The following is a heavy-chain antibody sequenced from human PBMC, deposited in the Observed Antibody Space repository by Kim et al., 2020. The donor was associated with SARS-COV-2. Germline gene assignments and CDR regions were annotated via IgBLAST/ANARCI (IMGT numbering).Heavy chain of an antibody. CDR2: ISYDGSNK. V-gene: IGHV3-30-3*01. J-gene: IGHJ4*01. Sequence: GGSLRLSCAASGFTFSSYAMHWVRQAPGKGLEWVAVISYDGSNKYYADSVKGRFTISRDNSKNTLYLQMNSLRAEDTAVYYCARGYYDSSGYWSIFDYWG. D-gene: IGHD3-22*01. CDR1: GFTFSSYA. CDR3: ARGYYDSSGYWSIFDY.